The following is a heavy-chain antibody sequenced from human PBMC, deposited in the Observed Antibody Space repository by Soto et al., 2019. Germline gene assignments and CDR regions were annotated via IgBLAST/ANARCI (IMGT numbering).Heavy chain of an antibody. J-gene: IGHJ3*02. Sequence: GGSLRLSCAASGFTFDDYAMHWVRQAPGKGLEWVSGISWNSGSIGYADSVKGRFTISRDNAKNSLYLQMNSLRAEDTALYYCAKASSLVVSDAFDIWGQGTMVTVSS. CDR2: ISWNSGSI. CDR1: GFTFDDYA. V-gene: IGHV3-9*01. CDR3: AKASSLVVSDAFDI. D-gene: IGHD2-8*02.